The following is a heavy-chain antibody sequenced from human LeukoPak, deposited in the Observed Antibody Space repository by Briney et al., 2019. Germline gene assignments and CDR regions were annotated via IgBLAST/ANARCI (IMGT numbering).Heavy chain of an antibody. CDR2: IYTSGST. J-gene: IGHJ2*01. Sequence: PSETLSLTCTVSGGSISSYYWRWIRQPAGKGLEWIGHIYTSGSTNYNPSLKSRVTMSVDTSKNQFSLKLSSVTAADTAVYYCARDLVATISYWYFDLWGRGTLVTVSS. CDR3: ARDLVATISYWYFDL. D-gene: IGHD5-12*01. V-gene: IGHV4-4*07. CDR1: GGSISSYY.